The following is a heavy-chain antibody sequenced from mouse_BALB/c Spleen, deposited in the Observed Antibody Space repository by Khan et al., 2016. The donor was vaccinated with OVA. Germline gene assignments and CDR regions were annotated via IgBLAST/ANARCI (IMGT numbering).Heavy chain of an antibody. V-gene: IGHV5-6*01. CDR1: GFTFSTYG. D-gene: IGHD1-1*01. CDR3: ARLAYYYDSEGFAY. Sequence: EVKLVESGGDLVKPGGSLKLSCATFGFTFSTYGMSWVRQTPDKRLEWVATISSGGTYTYYPDSVKGRFTISRDNGKNTLYLQMSSLKSEDTAMYYCARLAYYYDSEGFAYWGQGTLVTVSA. CDR2: ISSGGTYT. J-gene: IGHJ3*01.